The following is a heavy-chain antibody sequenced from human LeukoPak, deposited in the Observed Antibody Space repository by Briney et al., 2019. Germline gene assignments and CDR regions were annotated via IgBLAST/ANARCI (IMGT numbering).Heavy chain of an antibody. J-gene: IGHJ4*02. CDR2: ISAYNGNT. CDR3: ARAPGRITMIVVVKD. V-gene: IGHV1-18*01. CDR1: GYTFTSYG. D-gene: IGHD3-22*01. Sequence: ASVKVSCKASGYTFTSYGISWVRQAPGQGLEWMGWISAYNGNTNYAQKLQGRVTMTTDTSTSTAYMELRSLRSDDTAVYYCARAPGRITMIVVVKDWGQGTLVTVSS.